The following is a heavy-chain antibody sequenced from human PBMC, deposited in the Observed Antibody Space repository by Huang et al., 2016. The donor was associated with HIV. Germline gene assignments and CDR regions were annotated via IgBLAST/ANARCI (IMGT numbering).Heavy chain of an antibody. CDR3: ARAITRDHYDSSGYFGFDY. J-gene: IGHJ4*02. CDR2: IYYSGRT. V-gene: IGHV4-30-4*08. Sequence: QVQLQESGPGLVKPSQTLSLTCTVSGGSVSSRDSYWTWLRQPPGKGLEWIGYIYYSGRTFYNPSLKSRLTISLHTSKNPFALHLASVTAADTAVYFCARAITRDHYDSSGYFGFDYWGQGSLVTVSS. CDR1: GGSVSSRDSY. D-gene: IGHD3-22*01.